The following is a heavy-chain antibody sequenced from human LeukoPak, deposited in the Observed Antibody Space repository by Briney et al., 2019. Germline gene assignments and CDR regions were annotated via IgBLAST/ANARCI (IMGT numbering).Heavy chain of an antibody. J-gene: IGHJ4*02. CDR3: ATPAGGVY. D-gene: IGHD3-10*01. V-gene: IGHV3-23*01. Sequence: GGSLRLSCAASGFTFSNYAMSWVRQSPGKGLEWVSAIGGSGSSASTYYADSVKGRFTISRDNSKNTLYLQMNSLRAEDTAVYYCATPAGGVYWGQGTLVTVSS. CDR1: GFTFSNYA. CDR2: IGGSGSSAST.